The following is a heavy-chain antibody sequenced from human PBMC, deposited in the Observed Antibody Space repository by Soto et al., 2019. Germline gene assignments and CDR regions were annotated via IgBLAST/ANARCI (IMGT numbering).Heavy chain of an antibody. D-gene: IGHD2-2*01. CDR3: AKDSDQLLFDYYYYDMDV. CDR1: GFTFSKFG. V-gene: IGHV3-30*18. Sequence: GGSLRLSCEASGFTFSKFGIHWVRQAPGKGLEWVAVVSYDGSFKYYADSVKGRFTISRDNSKNTLYLQMNSLRPEDTALYYCAKDSDQLLFDYYYYDMDVWGQGTTVTVSS. J-gene: IGHJ6*02. CDR2: VSYDGSFK.